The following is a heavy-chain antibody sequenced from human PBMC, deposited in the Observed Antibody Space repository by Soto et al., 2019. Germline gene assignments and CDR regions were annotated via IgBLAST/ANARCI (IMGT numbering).Heavy chain of an antibody. Sequence: QLQLQESGPGLVKPSETLSLTCSVSGDSINSDNYYWVWIRQPPGKVLEWIGRIYPRGNTYYNPSRRTRVTITLHKSKSQYSLKMKPGTAVHAAVYFCARMEGLATISYYFAYWGQGTIATVSS. CDR3: ARMEGLATISYYFAY. J-gene: IGHJ4*02. D-gene: IGHD3-9*01. CDR1: GDSINSDNYY. V-gene: IGHV4-39*01. CDR2: IYPRGNT.